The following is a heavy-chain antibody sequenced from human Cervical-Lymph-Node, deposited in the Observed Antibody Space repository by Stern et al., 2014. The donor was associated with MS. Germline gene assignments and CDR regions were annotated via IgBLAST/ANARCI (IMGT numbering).Heavy chain of an antibody. J-gene: IGHJ5*02. V-gene: IGHV3-23*04. CDR3: AKDRSVGGDCYSNWFDP. CDR2: ISGSGGSI. Sequence: VQLVESGGGLVQPGGSLRLSCATSGFTFSSYAMNWVRQAPGKGLEWVSCISGSGGSIDYADSVKGRFTICRDNSKDTLYLQMSSLRAEDTAVYYCAKDRSVGGDCYSNWFDPWGQGTLVTVSS. CDR1: GFTFSSYA. D-gene: IGHD2-21*02.